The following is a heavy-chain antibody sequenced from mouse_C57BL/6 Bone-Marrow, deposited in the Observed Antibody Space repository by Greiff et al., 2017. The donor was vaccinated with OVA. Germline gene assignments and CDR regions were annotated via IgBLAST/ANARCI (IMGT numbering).Heavy chain of an antibody. CDR1: GFNIKDDY. CDR3: TNVDYGYDFDY. J-gene: IGHJ2*01. CDR2: IDPENGDT. D-gene: IGHD2-2*01. Sequence: EVQLQQSGAELVRPGASVKLSCTASGFNIKDDYMHWVKQRPEQGLEWIGWIDPENGDTEYASKFQGKATITADTSSNTAYLQLSSLTSEDTAVYYCTNVDYGYDFDYWGQGTTLTVSS. V-gene: IGHV14-4*01.